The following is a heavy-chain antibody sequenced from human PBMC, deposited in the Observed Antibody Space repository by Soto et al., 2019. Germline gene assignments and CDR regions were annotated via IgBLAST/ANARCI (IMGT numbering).Heavy chain of an antibody. CDR3: ARDQRPITMVRGVIMDYYYYGMDV. CDR2: ISSSSSYI. J-gene: IGHJ6*02. Sequence: GGSLRLSCAASGFTFSSYSMNRVRQAPGKGLEWVSSISSSSSYIYYADSVKGRFTISRDNAKNSLYLQMNSLRAEDTAVYYCARDQRPITMVRGVIMDYYYYGMDVWGQGTTVTVSS. V-gene: IGHV3-21*01. D-gene: IGHD3-10*01. CDR1: GFTFSSYS.